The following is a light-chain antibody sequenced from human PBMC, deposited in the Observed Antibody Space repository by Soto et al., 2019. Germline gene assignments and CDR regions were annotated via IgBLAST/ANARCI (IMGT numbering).Light chain of an antibody. Sequence: EIVMTQSPATLSVSPGERATLSCRASQRVSRNLAWYQQKPGQAPRLLIYGASTRATGIPARFSGSGSETEFTLTISGLQSEDFAVYYCQQYNNWPPYTFGQGPKVDI. CDR2: GAS. V-gene: IGKV3-15*01. CDR3: QQYNNWPPYT. CDR1: QRVSRN. J-gene: IGKJ2*01.